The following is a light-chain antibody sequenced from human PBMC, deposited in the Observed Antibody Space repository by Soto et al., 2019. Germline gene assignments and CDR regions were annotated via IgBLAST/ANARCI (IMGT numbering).Light chain of an antibody. CDR2: GAS. V-gene: IGKV3-15*01. J-gene: IGKJ4*01. CDR1: QSVSSN. Sequence: EIVLTQSPATLSLSPGERATLSCRASQSVSSNLAWYQQKPGRAPRLLMYGASTRATGFPARFSGSGSGTEFTLTISSPQSEDSAVYYCQQYYNWPLTFGGGTKVEIK. CDR3: QQYYNWPLT.